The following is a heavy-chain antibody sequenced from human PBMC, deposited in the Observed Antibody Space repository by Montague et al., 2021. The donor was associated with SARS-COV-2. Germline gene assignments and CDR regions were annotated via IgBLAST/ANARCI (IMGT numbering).Heavy chain of an antibody. CDR1: GGSISSYY. V-gene: IGHV4-59*01. CDR2: IYYSGST. CDR3: ARDSGGSSPENWLGFDP. Sequence: SETLSLTCTVSGGSISSYYWSWIRQPPGKGLEWIGYIYYSGSTNYNPSLKSRVTISVDTSTNQFSLKLSSVTAADTAVYYCARDSGGSSPENWLGFDPWGQGTLVTVSS. D-gene: IGHD2-15*01. J-gene: IGHJ5*02.